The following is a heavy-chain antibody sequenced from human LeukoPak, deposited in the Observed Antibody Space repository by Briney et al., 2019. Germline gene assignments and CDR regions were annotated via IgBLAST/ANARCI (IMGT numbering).Heavy chain of an antibody. CDR1: GFTFSDYY. Sequence: PGGSLRLSCAASGFTFSDYYMSWIRQAPGKGVEWVSYISSSGSTIYYADSVKGRFTISRDNAKNSLYLQMNSLRAEDTAVYYCARGAPGDYDFWSGYPTVLDYWGQGTLVTVSS. CDR2: ISSSGSTI. V-gene: IGHV3-11*01. D-gene: IGHD3-3*01. J-gene: IGHJ4*02. CDR3: ARGAPGDYDFWSGYPTVLDY.